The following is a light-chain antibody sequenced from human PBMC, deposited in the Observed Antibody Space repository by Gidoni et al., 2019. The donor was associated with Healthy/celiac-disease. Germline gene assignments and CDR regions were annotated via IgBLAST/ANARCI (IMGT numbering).Light chain of an antibody. J-gene: IGLJ2*01. CDR2: GKG. CDR3: QSYDSSLSGCV. Sequence: QSVLTQPPSVSGAPGQRVTIACTGSSSNIGAGYDVHGYQQLPGTAPKILIYGKGNRPSGVPDRFSGSKSGTSASLAITGLQAEDEADYYCQSYDSSLSGCVFGGGTKLTVL. CDR1: SSNIGAGYD. V-gene: IGLV1-40*01.